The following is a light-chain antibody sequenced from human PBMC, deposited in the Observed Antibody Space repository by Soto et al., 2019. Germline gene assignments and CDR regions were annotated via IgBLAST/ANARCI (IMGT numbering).Light chain of an antibody. CDR1: QSVSSSY. CDR3: QQYGSSPPIT. Sequence: EIVLTQSPGTLSLSPGERATLSCRASQSVSSSYLAWYQQKPGQAPRLLIYGASSRATGIPDRFSGSGSGIDFTLTISRVEPEDFAVYYCQQYGSSPPITFGQGTKVEIK. CDR2: GAS. J-gene: IGKJ1*01. V-gene: IGKV3-20*01.